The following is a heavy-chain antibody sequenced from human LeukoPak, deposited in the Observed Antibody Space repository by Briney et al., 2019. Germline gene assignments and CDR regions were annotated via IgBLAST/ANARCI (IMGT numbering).Heavy chain of an antibody. V-gene: IGHV4-59*08. D-gene: IGHD6-13*01. CDR3: ARRVGYSSSWYYFDY. J-gene: IGHJ4*02. Sequence: SETPSLTCTVSGGSISSYYWSWIRQPPGKGLEWIGYIYYSGSTNYNPSLKSRVTISVDTSKNQFSLKLSSVTAADTAVYYCARRVGYSSSWYYFDYWGQGTLVTVSS. CDR2: IYYSGST. CDR1: GGSISSYY.